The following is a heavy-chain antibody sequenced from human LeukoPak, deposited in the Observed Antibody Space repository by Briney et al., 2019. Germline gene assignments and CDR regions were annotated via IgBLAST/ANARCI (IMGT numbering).Heavy chain of an antibody. CDR2: ISGSGGST. CDR3: ASSMVIIHLVYYGMDV. J-gene: IGHJ6*02. D-gene: IGHD3-3*01. Sequence: GGSLRLSCAAPGFTFSSYAMSWVRQAPGKGLEWVSAISGSGGSTYYADSVKGRFTISRDNAKNSLYLQMNSLRAEDTAVYYCASSMVIIHLVYYGMDVWGQGTTVTVSS. CDR1: GFTFSSYA. V-gene: IGHV3-23*01.